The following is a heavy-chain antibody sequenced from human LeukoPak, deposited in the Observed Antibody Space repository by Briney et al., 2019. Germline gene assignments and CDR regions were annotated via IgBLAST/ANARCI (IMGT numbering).Heavy chain of an antibody. J-gene: IGHJ5*02. CDR2: INPNSGGT. CDR3: ARETVNYYDSSGYPWYNWFDP. V-gene: IGHV1-2*06. CDR1: GYTFTGYY. D-gene: IGHD3-22*01. Sequence: ASVKVSCKASGYTFTGYYMHWVRQAPGQGLEWMGRINPNSGGTNYAQKFQGRVTMTRDTSISTAYMELSRLRSDDTAVYYCARETVNYYDSSGYPWYNWFDPWGQGTLVTVSS.